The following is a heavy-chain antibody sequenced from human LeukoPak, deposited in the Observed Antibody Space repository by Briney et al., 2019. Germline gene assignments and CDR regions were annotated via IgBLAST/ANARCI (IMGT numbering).Heavy chain of an antibody. Sequence: GGSLRLSCAASGFTFSSYGMHWVRQAPGKGLEWVAVISYDGSNKYYADSVKGRFTISRDNSKNTLYLQMNSLRAEDTAVYYCTRPSGSGWYGYWGQGTLVTVSS. J-gene: IGHJ4*02. D-gene: IGHD6-19*01. CDR2: ISYDGSNK. CDR3: TRPSGSGWYGY. V-gene: IGHV3-30*03. CDR1: GFTFSSYG.